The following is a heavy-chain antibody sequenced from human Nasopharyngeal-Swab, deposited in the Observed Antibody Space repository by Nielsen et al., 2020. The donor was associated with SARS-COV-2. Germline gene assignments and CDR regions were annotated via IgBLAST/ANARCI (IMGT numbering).Heavy chain of an antibody. V-gene: IGHV3-74*01. CDR1: GVTFSRYW. CDR2: TDENARTT. D-gene: IGHD2-21*01. CDR3: ARDVAGADSA. J-gene: IGHJ5*02. Sequence: GESLKISCAASGVTFSRYWMHWVRQAPGKGLVWVSRTDENARTTNYADSVKGRFTISRDNAKNTLYLQMNSLRVEDTGLYYCARDVAGADSAWGQGTLVTVSS.